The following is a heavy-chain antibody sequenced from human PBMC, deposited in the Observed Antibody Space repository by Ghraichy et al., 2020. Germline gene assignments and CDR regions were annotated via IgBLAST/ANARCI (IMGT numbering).Heavy chain of an antibody. V-gene: IGHV3-7*01. J-gene: IGHJ6*02. CDR1: GFTFSSYW. CDR3: ARVYVYEWLRGGYGMDV. Sequence: GGSLRLSCAASGFTFSSYWMSWVRQAPGKGLEWVANIKQDGSEKYYVDSVKGRFTISRDNAKNSLYLQMNSLRAEDTAVYYCARVYVYEWLRGGYGMDVWGQGTTVTVSS. D-gene: IGHD5-12*01. CDR2: IKQDGSEK.